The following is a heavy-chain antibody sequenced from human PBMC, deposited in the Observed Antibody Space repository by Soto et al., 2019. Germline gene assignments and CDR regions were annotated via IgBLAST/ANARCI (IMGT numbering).Heavy chain of an antibody. V-gene: IGHV3-23*01. CDR3: AKEVNSGSGSQFFDY. Sequence: EVQLLESGGGLVQPGGSLRLSCAASGFTFSSYSMSWVRQAPGKGLEWVSGFRSGGDDDTTYYADSVRGRFTISRDNSRNPLCLPRNSLRAEDTAIYYGAKEVNSGSGSQFFDYWGQGTLVTVSS. CDR1: GFTFSSYS. D-gene: IGHD3-10*01. J-gene: IGHJ4*02. CDR2: FRSGGDDDTT.